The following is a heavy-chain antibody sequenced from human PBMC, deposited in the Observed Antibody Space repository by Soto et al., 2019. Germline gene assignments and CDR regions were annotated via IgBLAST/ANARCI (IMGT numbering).Heavy chain of an antibody. CDR2: IYYSGST. CDR3: ARQLTVTTTNWFDP. CDR1: GGSISSSSHY. J-gene: IGHJ5*02. D-gene: IGHD4-17*01. Sequence: QLQLQESGPGLVKPSETLSLTCTVSGGSISSSSHYWGWIRQPPGKGLEWIGSIYYSGSTYYNPSLKSRVTISVDTSKNQFSLKLSSVTAADTAVYYCARQLTVTTTNWFDPWGQGTLVTVSS. V-gene: IGHV4-39*01.